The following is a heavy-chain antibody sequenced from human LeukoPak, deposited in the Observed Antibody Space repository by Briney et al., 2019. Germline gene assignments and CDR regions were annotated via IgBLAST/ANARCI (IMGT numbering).Heavy chain of an antibody. CDR2: LSTSSSYI. D-gene: IGHD5/OR15-5a*01. V-gene: IGHV3-21*01. Sequence: NSGGSLRLSCAASGFTFSSYSMNWVRQAPGKGLEWVSSLSTSSSYIYYADSLKGRFTISRDNAKNSLYLQMNGLRAEDTAVYYCARSQGTIPDSVPLDIWGQGTMVTVSS. CDR3: ARSQGTIPDSVPLDI. J-gene: IGHJ3*02. CDR1: GFTFSSYS.